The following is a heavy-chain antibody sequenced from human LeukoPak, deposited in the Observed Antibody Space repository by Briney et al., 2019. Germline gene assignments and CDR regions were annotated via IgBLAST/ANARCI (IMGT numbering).Heavy chain of an antibody. V-gene: IGHV6-1*01. CDR1: GISVSSNNGT. J-gene: IGHJ2*01. CDR2: TFYRSKWFH. Sequence: SQTLSLTCAISGISVSSNNGTWNWIRQSPSRGLEWLGWTFYRSKWFHAYAISVKSRITINPDTSKNQFSLQLTSVTPEDTAVYYCVGGDWYFDLWGRGTLVTVSS. CDR3: VGGDWYFDL.